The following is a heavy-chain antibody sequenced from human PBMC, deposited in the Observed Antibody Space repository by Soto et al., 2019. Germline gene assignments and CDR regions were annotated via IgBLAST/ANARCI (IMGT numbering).Heavy chain of an antibody. Sequence: EVQLVESGGGLGQPGGSLRLSCAASGFTFSSYWMSWVRQAPGKGLVWVANIKQDGSEKYYVDSVKGRFTISRDNAKNSLYLQMNSLRAEDTAVYYCARASLYSSGWYTGWGQGTLVTVSS. CDR3: ARASLYSSGWYTG. CDR2: IKQDGSEK. J-gene: IGHJ4*02. V-gene: IGHV3-7*03. D-gene: IGHD6-19*01. CDR1: GFTFSSYW.